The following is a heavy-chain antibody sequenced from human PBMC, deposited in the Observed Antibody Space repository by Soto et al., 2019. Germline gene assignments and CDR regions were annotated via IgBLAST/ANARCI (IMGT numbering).Heavy chain of an antibody. D-gene: IGHD6-13*01. J-gene: IGHJ6*02. Sequence: QVQLVESGGGVVQPGGSLRLSCAASGFTFSSYGMHWVRQAPGKGLEWVAVIWYDGRNKYYADSVKGRFTISRDNSKNTLYLQMNSLRAEDTAVYFCARSIAAAGSFGPYYYYGMDVWGQGTTVTVSS. V-gene: IGHV3-33*01. CDR2: IWYDGRNK. CDR3: ARSIAAAGSFGPYYYYGMDV. CDR1: GFTFSSYG.